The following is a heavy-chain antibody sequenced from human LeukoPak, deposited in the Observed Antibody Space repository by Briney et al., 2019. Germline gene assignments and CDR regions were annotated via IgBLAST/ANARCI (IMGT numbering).Heavy chain of an antibody. V-gene: IGHV3-23*01. D-gene: IGHD2-15*01. CDR2: ISASGGST. J-gene: IGHJ4*02. CDR3: AKDLGDIRAFDY. Sequence: PGGSLRLSCAASGFTFSIYAMIWVRQAPGKGLEWVSAISASGGSTYYADSVKGQFTISRDNSKNTLYLQMNSLRAEDTVVYYCAKDLGDIRAFDYWGQGTLVTVSS. CDR1: GFTFSIYA.